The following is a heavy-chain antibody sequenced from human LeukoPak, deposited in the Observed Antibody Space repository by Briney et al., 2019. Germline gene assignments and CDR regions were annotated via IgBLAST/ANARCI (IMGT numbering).Heavy chain of an antibody. J-gene: IGHJ3*02. CDR1: RDSISTYY. Sequence: SETLSLTCTVSRDSISTYYWSWIRQPPGKGLEWLGYIFYTGSTKYNPSLKSRVTISVDTSKNQFSLKLASVTAADTAVYYCARESGHDGSGSYYDGALDIWGQGTMVTVSS. CDR3: ARESGHDGSGSYYDGALDI. V-gene: IGHV4-59*12. CDR2: IFYTGST. D-gene: IGHD3-10*01.